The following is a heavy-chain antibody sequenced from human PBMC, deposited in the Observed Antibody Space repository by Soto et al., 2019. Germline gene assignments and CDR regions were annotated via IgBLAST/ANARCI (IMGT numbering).Heavy chain of an antibody. D-gene: IGHD3-10*01. CDR1: GYTFTSYY. V-gene: IGHV1-46*01. Sequence: ASVKVSCKASGYTFTSYYMHWVRQAPGQGLEWMGIINPSGGSTSYAQKFQGRVTMTRDTSTSTVYMELSSLRSEDTAVYYCARVPMVRGVIPEYYFDYWGQGTLVTVSS. J-gene: IGHJ4*02. CDR2: INPSGGST. CDR3: ARVPMVRGVIPEYYFDY.